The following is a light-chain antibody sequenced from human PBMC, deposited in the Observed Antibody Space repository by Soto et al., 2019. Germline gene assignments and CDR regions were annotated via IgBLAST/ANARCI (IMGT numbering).Light chain of an antibody. J-gene: IGKJ1*01. CDR2: DAS. Sequence: DIQMTQSPSTLSVSVGDRVTITCRASQSISSWLAWYQQKPGKAPNLLIYDASSLESGVRSRFSGSGSGREFTLTISSLQPDDFATYYCQQYNTYPGTFGQGTKVEIK. V-gene: IGKV1-5*01. CDR1: QSISSW. CDR3: QQYNTYPGT.